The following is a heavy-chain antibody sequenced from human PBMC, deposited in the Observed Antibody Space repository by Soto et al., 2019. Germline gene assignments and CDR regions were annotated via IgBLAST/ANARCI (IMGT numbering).Heavy chain of an antibody. CDR2: IYYSGST. J-gene: IGHJ4*02. CDR3: ASRYGGNLDY. CDR1: GGSISSYY. V-gene: IGHV4-59*08. D-gene: IGHD2-15*01. Sequence: QVQLQESGPGLVKPSETLSLTCTVSGGSISSYYWSWIRQPPGKGLEWIGYIYYSGSTNYNPSLTRRVTISVDPSKNQFSMKMSSVTAADTAVYYCASRYGGNLDYWGQGTLVTVSS.